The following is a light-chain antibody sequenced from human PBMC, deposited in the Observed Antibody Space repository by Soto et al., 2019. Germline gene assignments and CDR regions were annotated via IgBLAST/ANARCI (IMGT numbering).Light chain of an antibody. CDR3: SAWDDSLNAVV. CDR2: RNN. CDR1: NSNIGGNT. V-gene: IGLV1-44*01. J-gene: IGLJ2*01. Sequence: QSVLTQPPSASGTPGQRVTISCSGSNSNIGGNTVNWYQQLPRAAPKLLIYRNNQRPSGIPDRFSGSKSGTSASLAISGLQSEDETDYYCSAWDDSLNAVVFGGGTQLTVL.